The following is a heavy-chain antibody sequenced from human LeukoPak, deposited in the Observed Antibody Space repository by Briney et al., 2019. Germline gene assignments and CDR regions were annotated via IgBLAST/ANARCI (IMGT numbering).Heavy chain of an antibody. J-gene: IGHJ4*02. CDR3: ARDLRTPSDTNIAIDY. Sequence: GGSLRLSCAASGFTFSSYWMHWVRQAPGNGLVWVSRIKSDGSSASYADSVKGRFTISRDNAKNTLYLQMNSLRAEDTAVYYCARDLRTPSDTNIAIDYWGQGTLVTVSS. D-gene: IGHD4-23*01. V-gene: IGHV3-74*01. CDR1: GFTFSSYW. CDR2: IKSDGSSA.